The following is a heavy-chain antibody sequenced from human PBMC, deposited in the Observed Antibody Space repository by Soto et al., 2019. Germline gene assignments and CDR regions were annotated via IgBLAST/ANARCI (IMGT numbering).Heavy chain of an antibody. CDR2: ISSTTNYI. CDR3: ARESEDLTSNFDY. V-gene: IGHV3-21*06. J-gene: IGHJ4*02. CDR1: GFTFTRYS. Sequence: GGSLRLSCAASGFTFTRYSMNWVRQAPGKGLEWFSSISSTTNYIYYGDSMKGRFTISRDNGKNSLYLEIHSLRAEDTAVYYCARESEDLTSNFDYWGQGTLVTVSS.